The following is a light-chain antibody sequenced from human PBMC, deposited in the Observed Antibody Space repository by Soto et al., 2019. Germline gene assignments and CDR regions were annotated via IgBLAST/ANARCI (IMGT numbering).Light chain of an antibody. J-gene: IGKJ5*01. V-gene: IGKV3-11*01. CDR3: QQRHMWPIT. CDR1: QSVSSY. Sequence: EFVLTQSPATLSLSPGDRDTLSCRASQSVSSYLAWYQQKPGQAPRLLIYDASNRATGIPPRFSGSGSGTDFTLTISSLEPEDSAVYYCQQRHMWPITFGQGTRLEI. CDR2: DAS.